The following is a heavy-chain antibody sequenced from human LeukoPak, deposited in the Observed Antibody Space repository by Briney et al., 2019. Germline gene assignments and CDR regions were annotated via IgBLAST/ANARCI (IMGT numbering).Heavy chain of an antibody. D-gene: IGHD6-19*01. J-gene: IGHJ4*02. CDR1: GFSFSNYA. V-gene: IGHV3-23*01. Sequence: GGSLRLSCTASGFSFSNYAMTWVRQAPGKGLEWVSGLSGSGGTTFYADSVKGRFTISRDNSKNTLYLQMNSLRAEDTAVYYCAMSLSATSGWYDYWGQGTLVTVSS. CDR3: AMSLSATSGWYDY. CDR2: LSGSGGTT.